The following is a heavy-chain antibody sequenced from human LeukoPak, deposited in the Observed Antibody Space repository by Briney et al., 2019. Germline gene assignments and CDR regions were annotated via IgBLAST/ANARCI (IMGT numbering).Heavy chain of an antibody. D-gene: IGHD1-26*01. J-gene: IGHJ4*02. CDR1: GFTFSRHA. V-gene: IGHV3-64*01. CDR2: ISSNGGST. CDR3: AREAVGAAIDY. Sequence: GGSLRLSXAASGFTFSRHAMHWVRQAPGQGLEYVSVISSNGGSTYYGNSVKGRFTISRDNSKNTLYLQMGSLRTEDMAVYYCAREAVGAAIDYWGQGTLVTVSS.